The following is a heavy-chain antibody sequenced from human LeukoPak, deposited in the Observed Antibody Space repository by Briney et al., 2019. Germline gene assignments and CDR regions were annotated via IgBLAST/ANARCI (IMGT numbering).Heavy chain of an antibody. J-gene: IGHJ4*02. D-gene: IGHD6-19*01. CDR2: ISYDGRNK. CDR1: GFTFSNFD. V-gene: IGHV3-30*18. CDR3: AKDQSSGYFDY. Sequence: GGSLRLSCAASGFTFSNFDMHWVRQAPGKGLEWVALISYDGRNKYYADSVKGRSTISRDTSKNTLYLQMNSLRAEDTAVNYCAKDQSSGYFDYCGQGTLVTVSS.